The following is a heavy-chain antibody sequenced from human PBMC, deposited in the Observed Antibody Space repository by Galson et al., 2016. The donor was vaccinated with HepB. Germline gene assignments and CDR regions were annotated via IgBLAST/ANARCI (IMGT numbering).Heavy chain of an antibody. CDR3: AREGYYDNSAFYWFDP. Sequence: SLRLSCAASGYTINSYGIHWVRQAPGKGLEWVALLWSDGVNKYYGDSVKGRFTISRDNYKNTVYLQMDRLRAEDTAVYYCAREGYYDNSAFYWFDPWGPGTLVTVSS. V-gene: IGHV3-33*01. CDR2: LWSDGVNK. D-gene: IGHD3-22*01. J-gene: IGHJ5*02. CDR1: GYTINSYG.